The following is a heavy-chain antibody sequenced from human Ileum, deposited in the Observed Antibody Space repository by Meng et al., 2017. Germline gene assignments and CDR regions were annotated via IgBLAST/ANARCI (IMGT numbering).Heavy chain of an antibody. CDR3: VRGVNKYYYGMDV. J-gene: IGHJ6*02. V-gene: IGHV3-74*01. CDR1: GFTFSSYW. CDR2: INSDGSST. D-gene: IGHD3-10*01. Sequence: GGSLRLSCAASGFTFSSYWMHWVRQAPGKGLVCVSRINSDGSSTSYADSVKGRFNISRDNAKNTLYLQMNSLRAEDTAVYYCVRGVNKYYYGMDVWGQGTTVTVSS.